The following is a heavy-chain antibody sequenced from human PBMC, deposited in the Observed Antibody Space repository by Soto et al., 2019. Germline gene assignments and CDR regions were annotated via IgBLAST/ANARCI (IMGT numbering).Heavy chain of an antibody. D-gene: IGHD5-18*01. CDR3: ARRYGSCFDY. Sequence: QVQLQESGPGLVKPSETLSLTCTVSGGSISSYYWSWIRQPPGKGLEWIGYIYYSGSTHYNPSLKSRVAISVDTSKNQFSLKLSSVTAADSAVYSCARRYGSCFDYWGQGALVTVSS. CDR1: GGSISSYY. J-gene: IGHJ4*02. CDR2: IYYSGST. V-gene: IGHV4-59*08.